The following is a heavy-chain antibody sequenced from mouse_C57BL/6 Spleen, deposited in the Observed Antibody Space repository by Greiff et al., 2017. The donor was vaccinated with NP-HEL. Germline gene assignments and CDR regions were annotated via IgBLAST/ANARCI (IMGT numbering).Heavy chain of an antibody. V-gene: IGHV14-4*01. CDR3: TSGGKAAWFAY. CDR1: GFNIKDDY. Sequence: VQLKESGAELVRPGASVKLSCTASGFNIKDDYMHWVKQRPEQGLEWIGWIDPENGDTEYASKFQGKATITADTSSNTAYLQLSSLTSEDTAVYYCTSGGKAAWFAYWGQGTLVTVSA. J-gene: IGHJ3*01. CDR2: IDPENGDT.